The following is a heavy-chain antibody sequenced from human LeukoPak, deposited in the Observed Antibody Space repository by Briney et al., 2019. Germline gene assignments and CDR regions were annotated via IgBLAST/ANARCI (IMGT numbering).Heavy chain of an antibody. CDR1: GFTISGDA. V-gene: IGHV3-30*04. Sequence: GTSLRLSCTASGFTISGDAMHWVRQAPGKELQWVADIYFDGTNKNFLGSVKGRFTISRGNYKNTLFLQMNSLTTDDTALFYCARETHDALDLWGPGTLVTV. CDR3: ARETHDALDL. CDR2: IYFDGTNK. J-gene: IGHJ3*01.